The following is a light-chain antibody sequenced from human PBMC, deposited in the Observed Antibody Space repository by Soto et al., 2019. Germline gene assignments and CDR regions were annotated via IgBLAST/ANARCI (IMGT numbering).Light chain of an antibody. Sequence: QSVLTPPPSVSGAPGQRVTISCTGSSSNIGAGYDVHWYQQLPGTAPKLLIYGNNNRPSGVPDRFSGSKSGTSASLAITGLLPEDEADYYCQSHDTSLSGSRVFGTGTKLTVL. V-gene: IGLV1-40*01. CDR1: SSNIGAGYD. J-gene: IGLJ1*01. CDR2: GNN. CDR3: QSHDTSLSGSRV.